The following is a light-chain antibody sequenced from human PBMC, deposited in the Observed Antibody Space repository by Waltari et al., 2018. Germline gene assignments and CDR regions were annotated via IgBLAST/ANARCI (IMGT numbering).Light chain of an antibody. J-gene: IGKJ3*01. Sequence: DIQMTQSPSSVSASVGDRVTLPCRASQGISNWLAWFQEKPGKAPKLLIYAASSLQSGVPSRFSGSGSGTDFTLTISSLQPEGFATYDCQQAKSFPRTFGAGTKVDI. V-gene: IGKV1-12*01. CDR1: QGISNW. CDR3: QQAKSFPRT. CDR2: AAS.